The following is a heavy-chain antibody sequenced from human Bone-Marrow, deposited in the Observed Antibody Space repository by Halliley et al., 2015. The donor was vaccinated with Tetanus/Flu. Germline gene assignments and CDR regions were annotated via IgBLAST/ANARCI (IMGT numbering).Heavy chain of an antibody. CDR1: GFTFSSYW. Sequence: SLRLSCAASGFTFSSYWMSWVRQAPGKGLEWVANIKEDGSEIYYVDSVKGRFTISRDNANNSLYLQINSLRVEDTAVYYCARSYDRSGSGAHCYYGIDVWGQGTTVTVSS. J-gene: IGHJ6*02. CDR2: IKEDGSEI. D-gene: IGHD3-22*01. CDR3: ARSYDRSGSGAHCYYGIDV. V-gene: IGHV3-7*03.